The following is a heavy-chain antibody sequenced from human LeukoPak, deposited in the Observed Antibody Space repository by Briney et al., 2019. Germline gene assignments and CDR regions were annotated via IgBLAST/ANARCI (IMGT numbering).Heavy chain of an antibody. CDR1: GFTFSSYE. Sequence: QTGGSLRLSCAASGFTFSSYEMNWVRQAPGKGLEWVSYISSSGSTIYYADSVKGRFTISRDNAKNSLYLQMNSLRAEDTAVYYCARGGYYDHGAFDIWGQGTMVTVSS. CDR3: ARGGYYDHGAFDI. V-gene: IGHV3-48*03. CDR2: ISSSGSTI. D-gene: IGHD3-22*01. J-gene: IGHJ3*02.